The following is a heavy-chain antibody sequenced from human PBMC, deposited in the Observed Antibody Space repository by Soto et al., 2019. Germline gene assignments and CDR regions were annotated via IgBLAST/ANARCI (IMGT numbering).Heavy chain of an antibody. CDR2: ISNEGRDE. V-gene: IGHV3-30*18. J-gene: IGHJ4*02. D-gene: IGHD2-15*01. Sequence: QVHLVESGGGVVQPGRSLRLSCEVSGLTFSNYGMHWVRQAPGKGLAWVAVISNEGRDERYADSVKGRFTISRDNSKNTLYLQMSSLRAEDTAVYYCAKGCGTGSSCYSLDYWGQGTLVTVSS. CDR1: GLTFSNYG. CDR3: AKGCGTGSSCYSLDY.